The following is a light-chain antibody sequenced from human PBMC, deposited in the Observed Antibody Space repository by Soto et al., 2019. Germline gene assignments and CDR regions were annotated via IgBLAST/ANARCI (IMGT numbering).Light chain of an antibody. J-gene: IGLJ1*01. Sequence: QAVVTQEPSLTVSRGGTVTLTCGSSTGAVTSGHYPHWFQQKSGQAPRTLIYDTSNRHSWTPARFSGSLLGGKAALTLSDAQPEDEADYYCLLIYPGVGEVFGTGTNLTVL. CDR3: LLIYPGVGEV. CDR1: TGAVTSGHY. CDR2: DTS. V-gene: IGLV7-46*01.